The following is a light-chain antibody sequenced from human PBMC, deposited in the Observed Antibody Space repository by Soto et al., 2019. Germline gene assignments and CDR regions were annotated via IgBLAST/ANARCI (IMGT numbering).Light chain of an antibody. CDR1: SSNIGDNY. J-gene: IGLJ2*01. CDR2: DNN. Sequence: QSVLTQPPSVSAAPGQKVTISCSGSSSNIGDNYVYWYQPLPGTAPKLLIYDNNKRPSGISDRFSGSKSGTSATLGITGLQTGDEADYYCGTWDNSLSAGVFGGATKLTVL. CDR3: GTWDNSLSAGV. V-gene: IGLV1-51*01.